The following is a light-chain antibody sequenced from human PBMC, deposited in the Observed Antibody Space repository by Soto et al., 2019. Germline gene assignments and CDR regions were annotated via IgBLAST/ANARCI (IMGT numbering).Light chain of an antibody. CDR3: QSYDNSLSGVV. V-gene: IGLV1-40*01. J-gene: IGLJ2*01. CDR2: DNT. Sequence: QSVLTQPPSVSGAPGQRVTISCTGSRSNIGAGYDVHWYQQVPGTAPKLLIYDNTNRPSGVPDRFSGSNSGTSASLAITGLQADDEADYYCQSYDNSLSGVVFGGGTKLTVL. CDR1: RSNIGAGYD.